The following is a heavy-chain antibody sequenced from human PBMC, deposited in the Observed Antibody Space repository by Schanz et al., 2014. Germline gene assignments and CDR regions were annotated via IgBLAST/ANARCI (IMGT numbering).Heavy chain of an antibody. V-gene: IGHV3-30*04. CDR2: ISYGGSDK. D-gene: IGHD6-25*01. CDR3: ARDGRKYSSGTLDYFDN. J-gene: IGHJ4*02. Sequence: HVQLVESGGGVVQPGGSLRLSCAASGFSFSTYAMHWVRQAPGKGLEWVAVISYGGSDKYYTDSVKGHFTISRDDSKNTLYLQMNSLRAEDTAIYYCARDGRKYSSGTLDYFDNWGQGTLVTVSS. CDR1: GFSFSTYA.